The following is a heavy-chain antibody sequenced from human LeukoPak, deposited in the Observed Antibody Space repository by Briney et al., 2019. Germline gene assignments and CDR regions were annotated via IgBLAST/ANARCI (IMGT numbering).Heavy chain of an antibody. CDR3: ARELGTMVRGVRLGTLYYFDY. CDR2: GTT. D-gene: IGHD3-10*01. V-gene: IGHV1-69*01. Sequence: GTTNYAQKFQGRVTITADESTSTAYMELSSLRSEDTAVYYCARELGTMVRGVRLGTLYYFDYWGQGTLVTVSS. J-gene: IGHJ4*02.